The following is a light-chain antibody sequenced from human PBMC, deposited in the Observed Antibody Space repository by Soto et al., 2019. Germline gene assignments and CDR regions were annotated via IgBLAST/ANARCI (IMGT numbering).Light chain of an antibody. V-gene: IGLV1-44*01. CDR2: SDN. CDR1: SSNIGSTS. J-gene: IGLJ3*02. CDR3: AAWDNSLSGWV. Sequence: QSVLTQPPSASGTPGQRVTISCSGSSSNIGSTSVYWYQQLPGTAPKLLIHSDNRRPSGVPDRLSGSKSGTSASLAISGLQSEDEADYYCAAWDNSLSGWVFGGGTKLTVL.